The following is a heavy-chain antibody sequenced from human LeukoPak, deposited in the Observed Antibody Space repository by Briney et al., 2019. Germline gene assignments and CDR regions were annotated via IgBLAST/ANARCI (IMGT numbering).Heavy chain of an antibody. D-gene: IGHD3-10*01. CDR2: ISNSGATI. V-gene: IGHV3-48*03. Sequence: SGGSLRLSCAASGFTFSYYEMNWVRQAPGKGLEWVSYISNSGATIYYADSVKGRFTISRDNAKNSLYLQMNSLRAEDTAVYYCARDQGLLWFGDQLDYWGQGTLVTVSS. CDR3: ARDQGLLWFGDQLDY. CDR1: GFTFSYYE. J-gene: IGHJ4*02.